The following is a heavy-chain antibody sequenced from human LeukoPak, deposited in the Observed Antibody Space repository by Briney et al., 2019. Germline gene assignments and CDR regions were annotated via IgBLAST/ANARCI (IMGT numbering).Heavy chain of an antibody. CDR2: ISAYNGNT. CDR1: GYTFTSYG. Sequence: GASVKVSCKASGYTFTSYGISWVRQAPGQGLEWMGWISAYNGNTNYAQKLQGRVTMTTDTSTSTAYMELRSLRSDDTAVYYCARDGVPAAIWYYYYYMDVWGKGTTVTVSS. J-gene: IGHJ6*03. D-gene: IGHD2-2*01. CDR3: ARDGVPAAIWYYYYYMDV. V-gene: IGHV1-18*01.